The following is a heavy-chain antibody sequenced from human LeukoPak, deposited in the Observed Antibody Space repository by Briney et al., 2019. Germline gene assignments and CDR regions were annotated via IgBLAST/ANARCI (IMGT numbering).Heavy chain of an antibody. CDR2: IRSKAYGGTT. J-gene: IGHJ4*02. CDR1: GFTFGDYA. D-gene: IGHD1-1*01. CDR3: TRVKQLERLAFYY. V-gene: IGHV3-49*03. Sequence: PGGSLRLSCTASGFTFGDYAMSWFGQAPGKGLEWVGFIRSKAYGGTTEYAASVKGRFTISRDDSKSIAYLQMNSLKTEDTAVYYCTRVKQLERLAFYYWGQGTLVTVSS.